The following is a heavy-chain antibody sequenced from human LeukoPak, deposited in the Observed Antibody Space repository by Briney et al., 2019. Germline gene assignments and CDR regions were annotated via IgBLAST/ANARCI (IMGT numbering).Heavy chain of an antibody. CDR3: TTRPY. CDR2: IKSKTDGETT. CDR1: GFTFGNYA. V-gene: IGHV3-15*01. Sequence: PGGSLRLSCAASGFTFGNYAMSWFRQAPGKGLEWVGRIKSKTDGETTDYVATVKGRFTISRDDSRNTLYLQMNSLETEDTAVYYCTTRPYWGQGTLVTVSS. J-gene: IGHJ4*02.